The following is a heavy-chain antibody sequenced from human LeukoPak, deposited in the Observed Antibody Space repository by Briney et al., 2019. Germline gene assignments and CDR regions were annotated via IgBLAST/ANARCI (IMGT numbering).Heavy chain of an antibody. CDR2: IKHDGSEK. CDR1: GFTFSSVW. CDR3: ATSETVRGTFSY. V-gene: IGHV3-7*05. D-gene: IGHD3-10*01. J-gene: IGHJ4*02. Sequence: AGSLRLSCAASGFTFSSVWMSWVRQAPGKGLEWVANIKHDGSEKYYVDSVKGRFTISRDNAVNSLYLQMNSLRAEDTAFYYCATSETVRGTFSYWGQGTLVAVSS.